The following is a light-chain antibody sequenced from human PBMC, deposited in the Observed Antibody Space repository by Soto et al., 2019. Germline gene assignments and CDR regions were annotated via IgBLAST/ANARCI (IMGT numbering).Light chain of an antibody. V-gene: IGKV3-20*01. CDR1: QSVSSTS. J-gene: IGKJ5*01. Sequence: EIVLTQSPGTLSLSPGERATLSCRASQSVSSTSLAWYQQKPGQAPRLLIYGASSRATGIPDRFSGSGSGTDFTLTISRLEPEDFEVYYCQQHGSSVTFGQGTRLEIK. CDR2: GAS. CDR3: QQHGSSVT.